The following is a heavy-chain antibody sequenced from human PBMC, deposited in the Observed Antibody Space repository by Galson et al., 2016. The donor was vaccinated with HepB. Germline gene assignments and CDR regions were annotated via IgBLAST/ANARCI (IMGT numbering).Heavy chain of an antibody. CDR3: ARVPPRYYYYYGMDV. Sequence: WVRQAPGKGLEWIGEVYQSGSTNYSQYPRSPVTISINKSKNQFSLNLTSVTASAAAVYYSARVPPRYYYYYGMDVWGQGATVTVSS. J-gene: IGHJ6*02. CDR2: VYQSGST. V-gene: IGHV4-4*02.